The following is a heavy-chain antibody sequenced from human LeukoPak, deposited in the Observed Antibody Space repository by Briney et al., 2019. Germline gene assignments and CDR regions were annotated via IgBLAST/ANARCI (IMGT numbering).Heavy chain of an antibody. Sequence: ASVKVSFKASGYTFTSYAISWVRQAPGQGLEWMGWLSVYNANTNYAQKFQGRVTMTTDTSTSTAYMELRSLRSDDTAVYYCAREALVGPTTVGFDYWGQGTLVTVSS. CDR1: GYTFTSYA. CDR2: LSVYNANT. CDR3: AREALVGPTTVGFDY. D-gene: IGHD1-26*01. V-gene: IGHV1-18*01. J-gene: IGHJ4*02.